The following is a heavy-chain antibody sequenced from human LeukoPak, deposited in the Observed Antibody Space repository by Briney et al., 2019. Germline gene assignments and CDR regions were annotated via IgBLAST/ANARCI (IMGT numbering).Heavy chain of an antibody. V-gene: IGHV3-66*01. J-gene: IGHJ6*02. CDR2: INRDGPT. CDR3: GRGGYDMYD. D-gene: IGHD2-2*01. CDR1: GFTFSSYA. Sequence: GGSLRLSCGASGFTFSSYAMSWVRQAPGKGLEWVSTINRDGPTFYADSVKGRFTISRDNSKNTLYLQMNSLRAEDTTVYYCGRGGYDMYDWGQGTTVSVSS.